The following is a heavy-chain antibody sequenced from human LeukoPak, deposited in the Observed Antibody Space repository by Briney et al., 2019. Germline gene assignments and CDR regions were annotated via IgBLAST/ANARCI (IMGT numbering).Heavy chain of an antibody. CDR2: IYFGDFET. CDR1: GHTFTNYW. Sequence: KPGESLKISCKASGHTFTNYWIGWVRQMPGKGLEWMGFIYFGDFETRYRPSFQGQVIISADKSINTAYLQWTSLKASDTAMYYCARHTGRPQAGWFDPWGQGTLVTVSS. J-gene: IGHJ5*02. CDR3: ARHTGRPQAGWFDP. V-gene: IGHV5-51*01. D-gene: IGHD3-10*01.